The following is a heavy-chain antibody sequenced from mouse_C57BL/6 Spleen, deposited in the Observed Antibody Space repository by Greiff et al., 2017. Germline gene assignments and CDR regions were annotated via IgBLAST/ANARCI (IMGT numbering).Heavy chain of an antibody. V-gene: IGHV14-4*01. D-gene: IGHD2-3*01. CDR3: TTGDGPVAY. CDR2: IDPENGDT. CDR1: GFNITDDY. J-gene: IGHJ3*01. Sequence: EVQLQQPGAELVRPGASVKLSCTASGFNITDDYMHWVKQRPEQGLEWIGWIDPENGDTENDSKFQGKATITADTSSNTAYLQLSSLTSEDTAVYYCTTGDGPVAYWGQGTLVTVSA.